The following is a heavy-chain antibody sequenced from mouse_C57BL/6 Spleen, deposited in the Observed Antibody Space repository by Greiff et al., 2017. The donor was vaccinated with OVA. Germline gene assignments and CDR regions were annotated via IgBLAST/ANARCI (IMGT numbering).Heavy chain of an antibody. CDR2: INPNNGGT. V-gene: IGHV1-22*01. J-gene: IGHJ2*01. D-gene: IGHD4-1*01. Sequence: VQLKQSGPELVKPGASVKMSCKASGYTFTDSNMHWVKQSHGKSLEWIGYINPNNGGTSYNQKFKGKATLTVNKSSSTAYMELRSLTSEDSAVYYCARGAGTGYFDYWGQGTTLTVSS. CDR1: GYTFTDSN. CDR3: ARGAGTGYFDY.